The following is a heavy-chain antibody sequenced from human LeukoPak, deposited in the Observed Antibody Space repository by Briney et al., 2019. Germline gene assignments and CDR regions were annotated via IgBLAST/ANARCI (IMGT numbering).Heavy chain of an antibody. D-gene: IGHD4-11*01. Sequence: GGSVRLSCAASGFIFSHHGMHWVRQAPGKGLEWVAVIWRDGTNRFYADSVKGRFTISRDNSQNTVFLQMNSLTVKDTATYYCARDAQRGFDYSDSLKYWGHGSLVTVSP. CDR2: IWRDGTNR. CDR3: ARDAQRGFDYSDSLKY. V-gene: IGHV3-33*01. CDR1: GFIFSHHG. J-gene: IGHJ4*01.